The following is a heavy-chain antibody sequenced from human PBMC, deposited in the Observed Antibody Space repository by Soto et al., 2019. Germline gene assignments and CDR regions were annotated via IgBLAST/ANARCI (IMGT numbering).Heavy chain of an antibody. CDR1: GFIFSSYA. V-gene: IGHV3-23*01. J-gene: IGHJ3*02. CDR3: AKEVRGSSI. CDR2: ISGSASTT. D-gene: IGHD3-10*01. Sequence: EVRLLESGGGLVQPGGSLRLSCEASGFIFSSYAMSWVRQAPGKGLEWVSAISGSASTTYYADSLKGRFTISRDNSKNTGYMQMNSLRVEDTAVYYCAKEVRGSSIWGQGTMVTVSS.